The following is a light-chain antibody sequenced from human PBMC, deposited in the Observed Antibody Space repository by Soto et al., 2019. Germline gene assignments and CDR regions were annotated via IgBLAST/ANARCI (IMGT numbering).Light chain of an antibody. Sequence: QSALTQPASVSGSPGQSISISCTGTSSDVGAYNYISWYQQHPGKAPKLIIYDVSNRPSGVSSRFSGSKSGNTASLTISALQAEDGADYYCSSYTITSPNVFGTGTKLTVL. CDR1: SSDVGAYNY. CDR2: DVS. V-gene: IGLV2-14*03. CDR3: SSYTITSPNV. J-gene: IGLJ1*01.